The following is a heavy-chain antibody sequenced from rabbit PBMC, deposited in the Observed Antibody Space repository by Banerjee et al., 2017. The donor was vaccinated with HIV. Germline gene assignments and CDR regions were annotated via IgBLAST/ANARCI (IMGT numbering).Heavy chain of an antibody. J-gene: IGHJ4*01. V-gene: IGHV1S45*01. Sequence: QEQLVESGGDLVKPEGSLTLTCTASGFSFSNKYVMCWVRQAPGKGLEWIACINTSSGNTVYATWAKGRFTISKTSWTTVTLQMTSLTAADTATYFCARDGGSSYHDYFNFWGPGTLVTV. CDR2: INTSSGNT. D-gene: IGHD5-1*01. CDR1: GFSFSNKYV. CDR3: ARDGGSSYHDYFNF.